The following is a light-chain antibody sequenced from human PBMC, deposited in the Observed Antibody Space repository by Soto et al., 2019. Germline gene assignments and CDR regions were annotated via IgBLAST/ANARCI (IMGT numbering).Light chain of an antibody. Sequence: EVVLTQSPGTLSLSPGERATLSCRASQIFSSDYLAWYQQKPGQAPRLLIYGASTRATHIPDRFSGSGSGTDFTLEISRVETDDVGIYYCMQSTQLPPTFGQGTRLEIK. V-gene: IGKV3-20*01. CDR2: GAS. J-gene: IGKJ5*01. CDR3: MQSTQLPPT. CDR1: QIFSSDY.